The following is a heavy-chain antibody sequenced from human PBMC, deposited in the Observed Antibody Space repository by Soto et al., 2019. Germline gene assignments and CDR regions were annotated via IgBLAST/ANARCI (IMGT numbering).Heavy chain of an antibody. Sequence: EVQLVESGGGLVQPGGSLRLSCAASGFTFSSYSMNWVRQAPGKGLEWVSYISSSSSTIYYADSVKGRFTISRDNAHNSLDLQRNSLRDEDTAVYYCAREAPRDLHWFDPWGQGTLVTVSS. CDR3: AREAPRDLHWFDP. CDR1: GFTFSSYS. V-gene: IGHV3-48*02. CDR2: ISSSSSTI. J-gene: IGHJ5*02.